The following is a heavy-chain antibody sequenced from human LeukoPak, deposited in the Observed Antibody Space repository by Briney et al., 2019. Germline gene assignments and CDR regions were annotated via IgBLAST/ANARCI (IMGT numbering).Heavy chain of an antibody. CDR1: GGSISSYY. Sequence: PSETLSLTCTVSGGSISSYYWSWIRQPAGKGLEWIGRIYTSGSTNYNPSLKSRVTISVDTSKNQFSLRLSSVTAADTAVYYCARLWQLASPFDPWGQGTLVTVSS. V-gene: IGHV4-4*07. J-gene: IGHJ5*02. CDR3: ARLWQLASPFDP. CDR2: IYTSGST. D-gene: IGHD1-26*01.